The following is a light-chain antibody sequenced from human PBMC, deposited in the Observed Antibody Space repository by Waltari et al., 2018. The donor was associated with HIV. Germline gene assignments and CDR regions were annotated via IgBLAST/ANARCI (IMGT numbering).Light chain of an antibody. V-gene: IGLV2-8*01. CDR1: SRAVGGYNY. CDR3: SSYAGSINVL. CDR2: EVS. Sequence: QSALTQPPSASGSPGQSVTISCTGTSRAVGGYNYVSWYQQHPGKAPKLLIAEVSKRPSGVPDRFSGSKSGNTASLIVSGLQAEDEADYYCSSYAGSINVLFGGGTKLAVL. J-gene: IGLJ2*01.